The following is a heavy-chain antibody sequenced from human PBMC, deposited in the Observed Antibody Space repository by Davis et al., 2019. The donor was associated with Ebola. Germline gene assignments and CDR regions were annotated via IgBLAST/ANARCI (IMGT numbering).Heavy chain of an antibody. Sequence: GGSLRLSCAASGFTFSSYAMSWVRQAPGKGLEWVSAISGSGGSTYYADFVKGRFTISRDNSKNTLYLQMNSLRAEDTAVYYCARHDYGDSHFDYWGQGTLVTVSS. CDR3: ARHDYGDSHFDY. CDR1: GFTFSSYA. CDR2: ISGSGGST. J-gene: IGHJ4*02. D-gene: IGHD4-17*01. V-gene: IGHV3-23*01.